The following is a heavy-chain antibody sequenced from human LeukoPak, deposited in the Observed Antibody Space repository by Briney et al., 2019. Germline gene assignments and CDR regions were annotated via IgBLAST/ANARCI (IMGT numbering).Heavy chain of an antibody. CDR2: ISSSSSTI. CDR3: AGTTTVTTFDP. D-gene: IGHD4-17*01. Sequence: GGSLRLSCAASGFTFSSYNMNWVRQAPGKGLEWVSYISSSSSTIYYADSVKGRFTISRDNAKNSLYLQMNSLRAEDTAVYYCAGTTTVTTFDPWGQGTLVTVSS. J-gene: IGHJ5*02. V-gene: IGHV3-48*01. CDR1: GFTFSSYN.